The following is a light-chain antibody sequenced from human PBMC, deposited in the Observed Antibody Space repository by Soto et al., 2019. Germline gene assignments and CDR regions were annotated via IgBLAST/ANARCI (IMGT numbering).Light chain of an antibody. J-gene: IGLJ2*01. CDR3: SSYTSSSVV. CDR1: SSDVGAYNY. V-gene: IGLV2-14*01. Sequence: QSVLTQPASVSGSPGQSITISCTGTSSDVGAYNYVSWYQQHPGKAPKLMIYEVSNRTSGVSNRFSGSKSGNTASLTISGLQAEDEADYYCSSYTSSSVVFGGGTKVTVL. CDR2: EVS.